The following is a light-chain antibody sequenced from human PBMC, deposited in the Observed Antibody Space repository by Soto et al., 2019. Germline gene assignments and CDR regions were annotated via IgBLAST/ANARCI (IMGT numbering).Light chain of an antibody. CDR1: SRDVGGYNY. CDR2: DVS. CDR3: SSYTSSSTRV. V-gene: IGLV2-14*01. J-gene: IGLJ1*01. Sequence: QSVLTQPASVSGSPGQSITISCTGTSRDVGGYNYVSWYQQHPGKAPKLIIFDVSNRPSGVSNRFSGSKSGNTAFLTISGLQADDEADYYCSSYTSSSTRVFGTGTKLTVL.